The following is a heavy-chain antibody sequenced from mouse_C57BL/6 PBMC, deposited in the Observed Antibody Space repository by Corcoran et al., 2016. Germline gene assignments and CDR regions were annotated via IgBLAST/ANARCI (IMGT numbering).Heavy chain of an antibody. D-gene: IGHD3-1*01. CDR1: GYSFTEYP. CDR3: VSGGYDRRSVDY. Sequence: QIQLVQSGPELKTPGETVKISCKASGYSFTEYPKHGVKQAPGKGCRGMGMIYTDSGEQTYAEEFKGRFAFTMATSASTAYLQINNRKNEDTATYFCVSGGYDRRSVDYWGQGTTLTVSS. J-gene: IGHJ2*01. CDR2: IYTDSGEQ. V-gene: IGHV9-1*01.